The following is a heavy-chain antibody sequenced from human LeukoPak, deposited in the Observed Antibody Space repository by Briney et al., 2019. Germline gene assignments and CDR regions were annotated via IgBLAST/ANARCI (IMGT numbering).Heavy chain of an antibody. CDR3: PRLASAGDYAFDY. V-gene: IGHV3-11*06. CDR1: PSTFIDYH. D-gene: IGHD2-21*02. J-gene: IGHJ4*02. Sequence: PRRSLRLSRAGSPSTFIDYHPTWIRKDPGVGLERVSYISSRSADKNHADSIKGRFTISRDNVKNSLYLQMRSLRVEDTAVYYCPRLASAGDYAFDYWGQGTLVTVSS. CDR2: ISSRSADK.